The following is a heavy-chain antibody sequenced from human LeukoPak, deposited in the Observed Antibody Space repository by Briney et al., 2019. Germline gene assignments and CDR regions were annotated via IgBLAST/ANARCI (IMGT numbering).Heavy chain of an antibody. CDR2: ISTDGRDI. J-gene: IGHJ4*02. CDR1: GFTFSRYP. Sequence: PGGSLRLSCAASGFTFSRYPMHWVRQAPGKGLEWLTVISTDGRDIKYADSVKGRFTISRDSSKNTLSLQMNSLRADDTAVYYCARDAQISAAAYYFDYWGQGTLVTVSS. V-gene: IGHV3-30*04. D-gene: IGHD6-13*01. CDR3: ARDAQISAAAYYFDY.